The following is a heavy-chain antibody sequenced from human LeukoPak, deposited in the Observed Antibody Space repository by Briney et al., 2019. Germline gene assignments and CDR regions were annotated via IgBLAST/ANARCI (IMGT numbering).Heavy chain of an antibody. CDR1: GGTFSSYA. CDR3: ARGRDERTVTTLPDY. D-gene: IGHD4-17*01. Sequence: RASVKVSCKASGGTFSSYAISWVRQAPGQGLERMGGIIPIFGTANYAQKFQGRVTITADESTSTAYMELSSLRSEDTAVYYCARGRDERTVTTLPDYWGQGTLVTVSS. V-gene: IGHV1-69*13. J-gene: IGHJ4*02. CDR2: IIPIFGTA.